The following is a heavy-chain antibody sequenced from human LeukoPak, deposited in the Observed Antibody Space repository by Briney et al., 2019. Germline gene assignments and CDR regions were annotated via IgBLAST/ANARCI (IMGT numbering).Heavy chain of an antibody. J-gene: IGHJ4*02. CDR2: ISSSSSYI. D-gene: IGHD4-17*01. Sequence: GGSLRLSCAASGFTFSSYSMNWVRQAPGKGLEWVSSISSSSSYIYYADSVKGRFTISRDNAKNSLYLQMNSLRAEDTAVYYCARETTVTLSPASDYWGQGTLVTVSS. CDR3: ARETTVTLSPASDY. CDR1: GFTFSSYS. V-gene: IGHV3-21*01.